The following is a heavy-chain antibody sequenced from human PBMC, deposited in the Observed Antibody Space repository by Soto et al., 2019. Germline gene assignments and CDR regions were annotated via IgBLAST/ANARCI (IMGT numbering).Heavy chain of an antibody. CDR2: ISAYTDTP. J-gene: IGHJ6*02. V-gene: IGHV1-18*01. D-gene: IGHD2-8*02. CDR3: AATGGNYFGLDV. CDR1: GYTFTNFG. Sequence: GASVKVSCKASGYTFTNFGVTWVRRAPGQGLEWMGWISAYTDTPNYAQKFQGRVTMTIDTSTSTAYMDLRSLTSDDTAVYYCAATGGNYFGLDVWGQGTTVTVSS.